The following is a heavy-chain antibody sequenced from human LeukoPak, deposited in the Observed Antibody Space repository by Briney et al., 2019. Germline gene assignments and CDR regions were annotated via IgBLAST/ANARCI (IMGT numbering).Heavy chain of an antibody. CDR1: GFTFTSSA. Sequence: ASVKVSCKASGFTFTSSAMQGVRQAGGQRLEWIGWIVVGSGNTNYAQKFQERVTITRDMSTSTAYMELSSLRSEDTAVYYCTRPYGDYGGISDYWGQGTLVTVSS. CDR2: IVVGSGNT. CDR3: TRPYGDYGGISDY. V-gene: IGHV1-58*02. J-gene: IGHJ4*02. D-gene: IGHD4-17*01.